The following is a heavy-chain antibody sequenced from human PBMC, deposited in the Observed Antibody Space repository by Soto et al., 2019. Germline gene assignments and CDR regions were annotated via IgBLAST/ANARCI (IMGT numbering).Heavy chain of an antibody. CDR1: GYSFTSYG. J-gene: IGHJ6*02. D-gene: IGHD1-26*01. Sequence: QVQLVQSAGEVKKPGASVKVSCKASGYSFTSYGISWVRRAPGQGLEWMGWISPYNGHTQFVQRFQGRVTMTTDTSTKTAYMELRNLRSDDTAHYYCARDLTIAPATHPRLENYGMDVWGQGTTVIVSS. V-gene: IGHV1-18*01. CDR3: ARDLTIAPATHPRLENYGMDV. CDR2: ISPYNGHT.